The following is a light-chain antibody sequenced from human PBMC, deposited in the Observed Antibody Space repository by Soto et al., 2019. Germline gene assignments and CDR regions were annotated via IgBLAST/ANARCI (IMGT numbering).Light chain of an antibody. CDR2: GAS. CDR1: QRGSSS. V-gene: IGKV3-15*01. CDR3: QQYNNWPPLT. J-gene: IGKJ1*01. Sequence: MVMTPSLATLSVSSGERATLSCRASQRGSSSLAWYQQKPGQAPRLLINGASTRATGIPARFSGSGSGTEFTLTISSLQSEDFAVDYCQQYNNWPPLTFGQGTKVDIK.